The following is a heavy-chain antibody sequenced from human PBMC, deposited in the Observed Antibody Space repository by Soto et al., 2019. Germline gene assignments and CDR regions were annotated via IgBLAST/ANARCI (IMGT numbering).Heavy chain of an antibody. CDR3: ARVPDSHLRFPPRGMDV. J-gene: IGHJ6*02. CDR1: GFTFSSYW. Sequence: GGSLRLSCAASGFTFSSYWMHWVRQAPGKGLVWVSRINSDGSSTSYADSVKGRFTISRDNAKNTLYLQMNSLRAEDTAVYYCARVPDSHLRFPPRGMDVWGQGTTVTVSS. V-gene: IGHV3-74*01. D-gene: IGHD3-3*01. CDR2: INSDGSST.